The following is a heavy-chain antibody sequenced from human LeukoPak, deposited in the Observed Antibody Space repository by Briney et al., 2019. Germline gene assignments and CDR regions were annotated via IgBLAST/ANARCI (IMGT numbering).Heavy chain of an antibody. J-gene: IGHJ4*02. D-gene: IGHD6-6*01. CDR2: IYRGGST. CDR3: ARDIAARPAYFDY. CDR1: GFTVSSNY. Sequence: PGGSLRLSCAASGFTVSSNYMSWVRQAPGKGLEWVSVIYRGGSTYYADSVKGRFTISRDNSKNTLYLQMNSLRAEDTAVYYCARDIAARPAYFDYWGQGTLVTVSS. V-gene: IGHV3-66*01.